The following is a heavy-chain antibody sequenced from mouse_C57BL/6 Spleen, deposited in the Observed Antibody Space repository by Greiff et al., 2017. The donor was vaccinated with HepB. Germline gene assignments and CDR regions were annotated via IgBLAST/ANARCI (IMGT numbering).Heavy chain of an antibody. Sequence: EVKLMESGGGLVQPGGSLSLSCAASGFTFTDYYMSWVRQPPGKALEWLGFIRNKANGYTTEYSASVKGRFTISRDNSQSILYLQMNALRAEDSATYYCARYLDYGSSQAWFAYWGQGTLVTVSA. D-gene: IGHD1-1*01. CDR1: GFTFTDYY. V-gene: IGHV7-3*01. J-gene: IGHJ3*01. CDR2: IRNKANGYTT. CDR3: ARYLDYGSSQAWFAY.